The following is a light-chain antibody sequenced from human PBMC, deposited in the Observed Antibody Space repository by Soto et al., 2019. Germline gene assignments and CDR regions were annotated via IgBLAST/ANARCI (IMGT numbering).Light chain of an antibody. Sequence: EIVLTQSPATLSLSPGERATLSCRASQSVSSYLAWYQQKPGQAPRLLIYDASNRATGIPVRFSGSGSGTDCTRTISSLEPEDFALYYCQQRSNWPRTFGQGTKVEIK. V-gene: IGKV3-11*01. CDR1: QSVSSY. J-gene: IGKJ1*01. CDR2: DAS. CDR3: QQRSNWPRT.